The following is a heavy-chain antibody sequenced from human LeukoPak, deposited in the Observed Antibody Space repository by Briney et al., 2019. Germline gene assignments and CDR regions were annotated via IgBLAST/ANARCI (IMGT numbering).Heavy chain of an antibody. CDR3: AKLRSGWVVAASDY. D-gene: IGHD2-15*01. J-gene: IGHJ4*02. CDR1: GFSVSSNY. V-gene: IGHV3-53*01. CDR2: IYSSGRT. Sequence: GGSLRLSCAASGFSVSSNYMSWVRQAPGKGLEWVSFIYSSGRTYYADSVKGRFTISRDSSKNTLYLQMNSLRAEDTAVYYCAKLRSGWVVAASDYWGQGTLVTVSS.